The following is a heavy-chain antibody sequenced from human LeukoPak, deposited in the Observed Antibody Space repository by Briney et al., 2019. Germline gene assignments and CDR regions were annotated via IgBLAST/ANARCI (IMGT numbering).Heavy chain of an antibody. D-gene: IGHD3-3*01. Sequence: ASVKVSCKASGYTFTSYAMNWVRQAPGQGLEWMGWINTNTGNPTYAQGFTGRFVFSLDTSVSTAYLQISSLKAEDTAVYYCARTFYDFWSGYPKNFDPWGQGTLVTVSS. V-gene: IGHV7-4-1*02. CDR3: ARTFYDFWSGYPKNFDP. CDR1: GYTFTSYA. CDR2: INTNTGNP. J-gene: IGHJ5*02.